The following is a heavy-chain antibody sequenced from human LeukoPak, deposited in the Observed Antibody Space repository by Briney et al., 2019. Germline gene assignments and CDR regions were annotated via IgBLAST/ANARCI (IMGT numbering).Heavy chain of an antibody. CDR3: ARDGYYYDSSGALDY. CDR1: GGTFSSYT. Sequence: SVKVSCKASGGTFSSYTISWVRQAPGLGLEWMGRIIPILGIANYAQKFQGRVTITADKSTSTAYMELSSLRSEDTAVYYCARDGYYYDSSGALDYWGQGTLVTVSS. J-gene: IGHJ4*02. V-gene: IGHV1-69*04. D-gene: IGHD3-22*01. CDR2: IIPILGIA.